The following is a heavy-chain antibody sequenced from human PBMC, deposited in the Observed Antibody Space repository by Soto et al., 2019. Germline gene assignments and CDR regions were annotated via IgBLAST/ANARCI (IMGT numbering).Heavy chain of an antibody. V-gene: IGHV4-31*03. CDR3: ARASLVVTAVNFDY. J-gene: IGHJ4*02. Sequence: SETLSLTCTVSGGSISIDGYYWTWIRQHPGKGLEWIGYIYFSGNTYYNPSLKSRVTLSVDTSKNQFSLKLSSVTAADTAVYYCARASLVVTAVNFDYWGQGALVTVSS. D-gene: IGHD2-21*02. CDR2: IYFSGNT. CDR1: GGSISIDGYY.